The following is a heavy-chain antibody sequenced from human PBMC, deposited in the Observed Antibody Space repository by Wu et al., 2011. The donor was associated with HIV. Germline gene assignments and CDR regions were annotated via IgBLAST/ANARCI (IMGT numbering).Heavy chain of an antibody. D-gene: IGHD2-2*01. CDR3: AKEDVVVPAAPYYGMDV. V-gene: IGHV3-30*02. Sequence: SCAASGFTFSSYGMHWVRQAPGKGLEWVAFIRYDGSNKYYADSVKGRFTISRDNSKNTLYLQMNSLRAEDTAVYYCAKEDVVVPAAPYYGMDVWGQGTTVTVSS. CDR2: IRYDGSNK. J-gene: IGHJ6*02. CDR1: GFTFSSYG.